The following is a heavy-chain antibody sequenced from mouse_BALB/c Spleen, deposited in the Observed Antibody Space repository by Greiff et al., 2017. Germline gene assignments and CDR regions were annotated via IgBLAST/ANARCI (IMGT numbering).Heavy chain of an antibody. CDR3: ARESIYYGNPFDY. CDR1: GYSITSGYY. J-gene: IGHJ2*01. V-gene: IGHV3-6*02. CDR2: ISYDGSN. Sequence: ESGPGLVKPSQSLSLTCSVTGYSITSGYYWNWIRQFPGNKLEWMGYISYDGSNNYNPSLKNRISITRDTSKNQFFLKLNSVTTEDTATYYCARESIYYGNPFDYWGQGTTLTVSS. D-gene: IGHD2-1*01.